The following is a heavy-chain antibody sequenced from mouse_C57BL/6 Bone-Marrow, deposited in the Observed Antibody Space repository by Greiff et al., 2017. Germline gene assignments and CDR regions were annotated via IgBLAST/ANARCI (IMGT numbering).Heavy chain of an antibody. CDR3: ARDYYGSSHYYAMDY. D-gene: IGHD1-1*01. CDR1: GYTFTSYG. CDR2: IFPRSGNT. J-gene: IGHJ4*01. Sequence: QVQLKQSGAELARPGASVTLSCKASGYTFTSYGISWVKQRTGQGLEWIGEIFPRSGNTYYNEQFKGQATLTADKSSSRAYMELRSLTSENSAVYYCARDYYGSSHYYAMDYWGQGTSVTVSS. V-gene: IGHV1-81*01.